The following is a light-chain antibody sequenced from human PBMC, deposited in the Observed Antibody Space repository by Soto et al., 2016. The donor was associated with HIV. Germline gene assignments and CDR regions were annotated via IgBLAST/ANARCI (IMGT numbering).Light chain of an antibody. J-gene: IGKJ4*01. CDR3: QQSHSSPLT. CDR1: QSISSY. CDR2: GAS. V-gene: IGKV1-39*01. Sequence: DIQMTQSPSSLSAAVGDRVTITCRASQSISSYLNWYQQKPGKAPKLLIYGASSLQSGFPSRFSGSGSVTDFTLTISSLQPEDIATYYCQQSHSSPLTFGGGPRWRSN.